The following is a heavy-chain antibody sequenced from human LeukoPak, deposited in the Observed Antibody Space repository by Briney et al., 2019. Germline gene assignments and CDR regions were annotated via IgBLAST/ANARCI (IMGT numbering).Heavy chain of an antibody. Sequence: GGSLRLSCAASGFTFSSYSMNWVRQAPGKGLEWVSSISSSSSYIYYADSVKGRFTNSRDNAKNSLYLQMNSLRAEDTAVYYCARRFSRSRRSWFDPWGQGTLVTVSS. J-gene: IGHJ5*02. CDR1: GFTFSSYS. CDR3: ARRFSRSRRSWFDP. D-gene: IGHD6-13*01. V-gene: IGHV3-21*01. CDR2: ISSSSSYI.